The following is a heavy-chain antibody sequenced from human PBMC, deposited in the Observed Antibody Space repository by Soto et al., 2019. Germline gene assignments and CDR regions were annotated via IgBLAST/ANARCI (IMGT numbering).Heavy chain of an antibody. CDR3: ARGGYYYDSSGLFDY. D-gene: IGHD3-22*01. J-gene: IGHJ4*02. CDR2: IYYSGST. Sequence: QVQLQESGPGLVKPSETLSLTCTVSGGSISSYYWSWIRQPPGKGLEWIGYIYYSGSTNYNPSLKSRVTISVDPSKNQFSLKLSSVTAADTAVYYCARGGYYYDSSGLFDYWGQGTLVTVSS. V-gene: IGHV4-59*01. CDR1: GGSISSYY.